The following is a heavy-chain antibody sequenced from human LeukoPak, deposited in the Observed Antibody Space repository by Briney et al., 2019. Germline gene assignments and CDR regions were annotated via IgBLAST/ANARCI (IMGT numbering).Heavy chain of an antibody. CDR3: ATDFNWAWNY. J-gene: IGHJ4*02. D-gene: IGHD7-27*01. Sequence: PGGSLRLSCVVSGFRLSTYGMRWVRQAPGKGLEWVSFIRNVGNDKYYAQSVKGGFTISRDDSKNTQYLQMNSLRGEDTAGYYCATDFNWAWNYWGQGTLVTVSS. CDR1: GFRLSTYG. CDR2: IRNVGNDK. V-gene: IGHV3-30*02.